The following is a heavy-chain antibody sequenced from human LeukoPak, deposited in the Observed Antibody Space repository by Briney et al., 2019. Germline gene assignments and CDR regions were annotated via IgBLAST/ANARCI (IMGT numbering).Heavy chain of an antibody. Sequence: SETLSLTCAVSGVSISSSNWWSWVRQPPGKGLEWIAEIYHSGSTNYNPSLKSRVTISVDKSKNQFSLKLSSVTAADTAVYYCARHYDSGTYPLDYWGQGTLATVSS. CDR1: GVSISSSNW. CDR2: IYHSGST. J-gene: IGHJ4*02. CDR3: ARHYDSGTYPLDY. V-gene: IGHV4-4*02. D-gene: IGHD3-10*01.